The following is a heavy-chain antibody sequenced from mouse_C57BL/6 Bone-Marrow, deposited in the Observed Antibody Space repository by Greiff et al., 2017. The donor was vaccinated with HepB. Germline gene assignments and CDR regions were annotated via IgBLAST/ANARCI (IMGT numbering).Heavy chain of an antibody. CDR2: IYPGDGDT. CDR1: GYAFSSSW. V-gene: IGHV1-82*01. CDR3: ARSGYYGSSRHWYFDV. Sequence: QVQLKESGPELVKPGASVKISCKASGYAFSSSWMNWVKQRPGKGLEWIGRIYPGDGDTNYNGKFKGKATLTADKSSSTAYMQLSSLTSEDSAVYFCARSGYYGSSRHWYFDVWGTGTTVTVSS. J-gene: IGHJ1*03. D-gene: IGHD1-1*01.